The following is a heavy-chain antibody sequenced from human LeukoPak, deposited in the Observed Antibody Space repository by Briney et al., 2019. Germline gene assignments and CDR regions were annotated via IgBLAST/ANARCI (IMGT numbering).Heavy chain of an antibody. CDR3: ARVRTGYSSSWYLGAKWLNWFDP. D-gene: IGHD6-13*01. J-gene: IGHJ5*02. CDR2: IIPIFGTA. CDR1: GYTFTSYA. V-gene: IGHV1-69*13. Sequence: SVKVSCKASGYTFTSYAISWVRQAPGQGLEWMGGIIPIFGTANYAQKFQGRVTITADESTSTAYMELSSLRSEDTAVYYCARVRTGYSSSWYLGAKWLNWFDPWGQGTLVTVSS.